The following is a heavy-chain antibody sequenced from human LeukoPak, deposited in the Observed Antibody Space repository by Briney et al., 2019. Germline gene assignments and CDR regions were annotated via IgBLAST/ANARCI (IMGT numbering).Heavy chain of an antibody. V-gene: IGHV3-48*03. CDR3: ARAHYYDSSGYPYYFDY. CDR2: ISSSGSTI. J-gene: IGHJ4*02. Sequence: GGSLRLSCAASGFTFSSYEMNWVRQAPGKGLECVSYISSSGSTIYYADSVKGRFTISRDNAKNSLYLQMNSLRAEDTAVYYCARAHYYDSSGYPYYFDYWGQGTLVTVSS. D-gene: IGHD3-22*01. CDR1: GFTFSSYE.